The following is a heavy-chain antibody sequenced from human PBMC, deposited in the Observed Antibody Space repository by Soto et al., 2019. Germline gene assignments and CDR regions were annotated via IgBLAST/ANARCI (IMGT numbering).Heavy chain of an antibody. D-gene: IGHD6-13*01. V-gene: IGHV3-33*01. CDR3: AARIAAVTMFDY. J-gene: IGHJ4*02. CDR1: GFTFNSYG. CDR2: IWYDGNNK. Sequence: PGGSLRLSCAASGFTFNSYGMHWVRQAPGKGLEWVAVIWYDGNNKYYADSVKGRFSVSRDNSKNTLFLQMNSLRAEDTAVYYCAARIAAVTMFDYWGRGTLVTVS.